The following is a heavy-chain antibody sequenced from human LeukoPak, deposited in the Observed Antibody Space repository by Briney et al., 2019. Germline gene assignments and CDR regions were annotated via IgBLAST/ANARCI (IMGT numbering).Heavy chain of an antibody. D-gene: IGHD6-13*01. CDR3: AKASIAAAGRFDY. CDR2: ISGSGGNT. Sequence: GGSLRLSCAASGFTFSSYAMSWVRQAPGKGLEWVSAISGSGGNTYYADSVKGRFTIPRDNSKSTLHLQMNSLRAEDTAVYYCAKASIAAAGRFDYWGQGTLVTVSS. J-gene: IGHJ4*02. V-gene: IGHV3-23*01. CDR1: GFTFSSYA.